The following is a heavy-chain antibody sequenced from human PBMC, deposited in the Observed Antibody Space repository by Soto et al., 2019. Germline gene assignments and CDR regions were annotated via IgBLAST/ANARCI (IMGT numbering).Heavy chain of an antibody. J-gene: IGHJ4*02. CDR1: GGSFTGYF. V-gene: IGHV4-34*01. CDR3: ARLTVAKVRTGPDY. CDR2: VDHNGVT. D-gene: IGHD4-17*01. Sequence: QVQLHQWGAGLVKPSETLSLSCTVDGGSFTGYFWTWIRQPPGKGLEWIGEVDHNGVTNYNPSLKSLVTISLDTSKKQFSLRLTSVTAADTSIYFCARLTVAKVRTGPDYWGQGALVTVSS.